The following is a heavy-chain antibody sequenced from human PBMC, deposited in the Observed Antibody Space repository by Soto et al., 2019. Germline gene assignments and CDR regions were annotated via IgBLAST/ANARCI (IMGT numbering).Heavy chain of an antibody. J-gene: IGHJ3*02. Sequence: GGSLRLSCAASGFTFSSYAMHWVRQAPGKGLEWVAVISYDGSNKYYADSVKGRFTISRDNSKNTLYLQMNSLRAEDTAVYYCAREDSSGYFDAFDIWGQGTMVTVSS. D-gene: IGHD3-22*01. CDR2: ISYDGSNK. V-gene: IGHV3-30-3*01. CDR1: GFTFSSYA. CDR3: AREDSSGYFDAFDI.